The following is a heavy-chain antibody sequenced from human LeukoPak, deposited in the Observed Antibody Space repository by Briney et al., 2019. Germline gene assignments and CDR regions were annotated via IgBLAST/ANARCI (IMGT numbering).Heavy chain of an antibody. CDR2: IALDINER. J-gene: IGHJ4*02. D-gene: IGHD5/OR15-5a*01. Sequence: GGSLRLSCVVSGFIFSRYRMTWVRQAPGKGLEWVATIALDINERYYVDSVDGRFTISRDNAKNSVYLQMNSLRAEDTAVYSCARSESTMTTWSMDYWGQGTLVTASS. CDR3: ARSESTMTTWSMDY. CDR1: GFIFSRYR. V-gene: IGHV3-7*01.